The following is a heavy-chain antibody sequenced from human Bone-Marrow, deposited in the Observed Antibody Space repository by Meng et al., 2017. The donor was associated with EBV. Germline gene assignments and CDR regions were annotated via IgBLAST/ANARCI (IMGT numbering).Heavy chain of an antibody. D-gene: IGHD3-10*01. J-gene: IGHJ4*02. CDR3: ATDPGDYSAPFDY. V-gene: IGHV3-30*03. Sequence: QVQLVESGGGVAQPGRSLRLYCADSGFTLSSYGMHWVRQAPGKGLEWVAVISHDGSNKYYADSVKGRFTISRDNSKNTLYLQMNSLRAEDTAVYYCATDPGDYSAPFDYWGQGTLVTVSS. CDR2: ISHDGSNK. CDR1: GFTLSSYG.